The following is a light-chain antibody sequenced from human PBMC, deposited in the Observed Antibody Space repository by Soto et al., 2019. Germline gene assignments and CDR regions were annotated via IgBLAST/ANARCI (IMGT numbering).Light chain of an antibody. CDR2: DAS. CDR3: QQRSNWPPVIT. V-gene: IGKV3-11*01. J-gene: IGKJ5*01. Sequence: DILLTQSPATLSLSPGERATLSCRASQSFSGYLAWYQQKPGQAPRLLIYDASKRATGIPARFSGRGSGTDFTLTISGLEPEDFAVHYCQQRSNWPPVITFGQGTRLEIK. CDR1: QSFSGY.